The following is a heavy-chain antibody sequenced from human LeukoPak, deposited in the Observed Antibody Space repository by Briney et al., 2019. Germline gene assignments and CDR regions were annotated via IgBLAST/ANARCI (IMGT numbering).Heavy chain of an antibody. Sequence: ASVKVSCKASGYTLTANFLHWVRQAPGQGLEWVGWINPTNGATYYAQKFQGRVTMTRDTSINTAYMELRSLRYDDTAIYFCARVWGAMEYCTRISCYRFDYWGQGTLVTVSS. CDR2: INPTNGAT. CDR1: GYTLTANF. V-gene: IGHV1-2*02. J-gene: IGHJ4*02. CDR3: ARVWGAMEYCTRISCYRFDY. D-gene: IGHD3-16*01.